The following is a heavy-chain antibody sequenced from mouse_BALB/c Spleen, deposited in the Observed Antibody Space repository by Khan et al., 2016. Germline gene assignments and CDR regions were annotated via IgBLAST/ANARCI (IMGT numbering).Heavy chain of an antibody. CDR3: ARWAYYGNYLFAY. D-gene: IGHD2-10*01. CDR1: GYTFTSYW. J-gene: IGHJ3*01. V-gene: IGHV1-7*01. Sequence: QVQLQQSGAELAKPGASVKMSSKASGYTFTSYWMHWVKQRPGQGLEWIGYINPSTGYTEYNQKFKDKATLTADKSSSTAYMQLSSLTSEDSAVYYCARWAYYGNYLFAYWGQGTLVTVSA. CDR2: INPSTGYT.